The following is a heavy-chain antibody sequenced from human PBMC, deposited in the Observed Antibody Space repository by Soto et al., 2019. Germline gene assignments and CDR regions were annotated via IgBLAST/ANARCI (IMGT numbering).Heavy chain of an antibody. Sequence: EVQLVESGGGLVQPGGSLRLSCAASGFTFSSYSMNWVRQAPGKGLEWVSFISSSSSTIYYADSVKGRITISRDNANNSLYLQMNSLRAEDTAVYYCARPFVGDCFDYWGQGTLVTVSS. CDR1: GFTFSSYS. CDR2: ISSSSSTI. V-gene: IGHV3-48*01. CDR3: ARPFVGDCFDY. J-gene: IGHJ4*02. D-gene: IGHD2-15*01.